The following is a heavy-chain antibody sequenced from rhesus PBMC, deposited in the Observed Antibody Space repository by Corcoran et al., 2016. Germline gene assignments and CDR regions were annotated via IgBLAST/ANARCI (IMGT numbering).Heavy chain of an antibody. CDR2: ISGRGGST. CDR3: ARMLGYCSGGVCYGFEY. CDR1: GGSISSNW. V-gene: IGHV4-173*01. Sequence: QLQLQESGPGLVKPSETLSLTCAVSGGSISSNWWSWIRQPPGKGLEWIGRISGRGGSTSYNPSLKSRVTISTDTSKNQFSLKLSSVAAADTAVYYWARMLGYCSGGVCYGFEYWGQGVLVTVSS. J-gene: IGHJ4*01. D-gene: IGHD2-8*01.